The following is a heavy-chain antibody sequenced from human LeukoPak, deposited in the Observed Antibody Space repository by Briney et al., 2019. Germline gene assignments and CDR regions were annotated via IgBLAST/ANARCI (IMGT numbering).Heavy chain of an antibody. D-gene: IGHD5-18*01. J-gene: IGHJ4*02. CDR1: GYTFTGYY. Sequence: VASVKVSCKASGYTFTGYYMHWVRQAPGQGLEWMGWINPNSGGTNYAQKFQGRVTMTRDTSISPAYMELSRLRSDDTAVYYCARGKRGYSYGSEDYFDYWGQGTLVTVSS. CDR3: ARGKRGYSYGSEDYFDY. V-gene: IGHV1-2*02. CDR2: INPNSGGT.